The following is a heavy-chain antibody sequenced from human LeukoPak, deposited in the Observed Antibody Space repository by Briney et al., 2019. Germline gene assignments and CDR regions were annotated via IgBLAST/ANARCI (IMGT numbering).Heavy chain of an antibody. V-gene: IGHV4-38-2*02. CDR1: GYSISSGYY. CDR2: IFHSGRT. D-gene: IGHD2-2*01. CDR3: ARGPNCSSTNLLCVYWFDP. J-gene: IGHJ5*02. Sequence: PSETLSLTCTVSGYSISSGYYWGWIRQPPGKGLEWIGSIFHSGRTYNNPSLKSRVTISVDTSKNQFSLKLSSVTAADTAVYYCARGPNCSSTNLLCVYWFDPWGQGTLVTVSS.